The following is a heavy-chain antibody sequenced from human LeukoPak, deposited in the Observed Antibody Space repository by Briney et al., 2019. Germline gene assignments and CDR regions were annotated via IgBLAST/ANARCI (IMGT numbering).Heavy chain of an antibody. V-gene: IGHV3-7*01. D-gene: IGHD5-12*01. CDR3: ARDLGYSGYGRFDY. Sequence: GGSLRLSCAASGFTLSSYWMSWVRQAPGKGLEWVANIKQDGSEKYYVDSVKGRFTISRDNAKNSLYLQMNSLRAEDTAVYYCARDLGYSGYGRFDYWGQGTLVTVSS. J-gene: IGHJ4*02. CDR1: GFTLSSYW. CDR2: IKQDGSEK.